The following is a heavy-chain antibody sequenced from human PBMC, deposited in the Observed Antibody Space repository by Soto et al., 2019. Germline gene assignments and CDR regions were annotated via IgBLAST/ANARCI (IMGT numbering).Heavy chain of an antibody. CDR2: IYYSRST. CDR1: GGSISSYY. Sequence: PSETLSLTCTVSGGSISSYYWSWIRQPPGKGLEWIGYIYYSRSTNYNPSLKSRVTISVDTSKNQFSLKLSSVTAADTAVYYCARGPLYYDFWSGYYMAPYGMDVWGQGTTVTVSS. J-gene: IGHJ6*02. CDR3: ARGPLYYDFWSGYYMAPYGMDV. D-gene: IGHD3-3*01. V-gene: IGHV4-59*01.